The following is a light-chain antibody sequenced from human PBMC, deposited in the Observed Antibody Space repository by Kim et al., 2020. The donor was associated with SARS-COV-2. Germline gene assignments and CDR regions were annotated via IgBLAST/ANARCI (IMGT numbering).Light chain of an antibody. J-gene: IGKJ2*01. V-gene: IGKV3-15*01. CDR2: GAS. Sequence: VAPGERAPLSCRASQSVSSNLAWYQPKPGQAPRLLIYGASTRATGFPARFSGSGSGTEFTLTISSLQSEDFAVYYCHQYNNWPRYTFGQGTKLEI. CDR1: QSVSSN. CDR3: HQYNNWPRYT.